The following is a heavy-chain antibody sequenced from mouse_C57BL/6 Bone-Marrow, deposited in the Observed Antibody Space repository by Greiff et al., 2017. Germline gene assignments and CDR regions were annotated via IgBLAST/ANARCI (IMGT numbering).Heavy chain of an antibody. CDR3: AERGLVATSYFDY. V-gene: IGHV1-55*01. D-gene: IGHD1-1*01. J-gene: IGHJ2*01. CDR1: GYTFTSYW. CDR2: IYPGSGST. Sequence: VQLQQSGAELVKPGASVKMSCKASGYTFTSYWITWVKQRPGQGLEWIGDIYPGSGSTNYNEKFKSKATLTVDTSSSTAYMQLSSLTSEDSAVYYCAERGLVATSYFDYWGQGTTLTVSS.